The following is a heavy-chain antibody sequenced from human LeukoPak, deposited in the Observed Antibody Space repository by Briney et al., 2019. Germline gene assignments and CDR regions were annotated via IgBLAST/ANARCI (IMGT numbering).Heavy chain of an antibody. V-gene: IGHV3-30*02. J-gene: IGHJ4*02. D-gene: IGHD4-11*01. Sequence: GGSLRLSCAASGFTFSSYGMHWVRQAPGKGLEWVAFIRYDGSNKYYADSVKGRFTISRDNSKNTLYLQMNSLRAEDTAVYYCAKRSRYYSNFNFDYWGQGTLVTVSS. CDR3: AKRSRYYSNFNFDY. CDR1: GFTFSSYG. CDR2: IRYDGSNK.